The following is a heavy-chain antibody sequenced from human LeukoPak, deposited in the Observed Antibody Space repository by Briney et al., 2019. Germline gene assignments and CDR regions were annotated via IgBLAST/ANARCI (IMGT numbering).Heavy chain of an antibody. CDR2: INAGNGNT. Sequence: GASVKVSCKASGYTFTNYAMHWVRQAPGQRLEWMGWINAGNGNTKYSQKFQDRVTITRDTSASTAYMELSSLKSEDMAVYYCARGILWFGELSSLGYWGQGTLVTVSS. CDR1: GYTFTNYA. V-gene: IGHV1-3*01. J-gene: IGHJ4*02. D-gene: IGHD3-10*01. CDR3: ARGILWFGELSSLGY.